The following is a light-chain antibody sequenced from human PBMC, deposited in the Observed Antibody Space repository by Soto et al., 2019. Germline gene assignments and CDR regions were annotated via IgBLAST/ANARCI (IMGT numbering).Light chain of an antibody. J-gene: IGLJ1*01. CDR2: KVT. CDR1: SSDVGGNKY. CDR3: TSSTRNSLYV. V-gene: IGLV2-14*01. Sequence: QSVLTQPAAVSGSPGQSITISCTGTSSDVGGNKYVSWYRQYPGKVPKLLINKVTKRRSGVTERFSGSKFVNTTSLTISALLAEDEADYFCTSSTRNSLYVFGTGTKVTVL.